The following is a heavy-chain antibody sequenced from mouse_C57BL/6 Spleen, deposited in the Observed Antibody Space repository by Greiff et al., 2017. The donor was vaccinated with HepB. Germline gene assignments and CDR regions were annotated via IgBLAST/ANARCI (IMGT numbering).Heavy chain of an antibody. CDR3: ASGNWVFDY. V-gene: IGHV1-26*01. CDR1: GYTFTDYY. D-gene: IGHD4-1*01. CDR2: INPNNGGT. Sequence: VQLQQSGPELVKPGASVKISCKASGYTFTDYYMNWVKQSHGKSLEWIGDINPNNGGTSYNQKFKGKATLTVDKASSTAYMELRSLTSEDSAVYYCASGNWVFDYWGQGTTLTVSS. J-gene: IGHJ2*01.